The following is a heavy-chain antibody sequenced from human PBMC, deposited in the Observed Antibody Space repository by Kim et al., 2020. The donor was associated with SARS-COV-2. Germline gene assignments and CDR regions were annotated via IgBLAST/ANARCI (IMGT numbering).Heavy chain of an antibody. Sequence: SETLSLTCTVSGASISSYYWTWIRQPPGKGLEWIGYIYYSGSNKYNPSLKSRVNMSVDTSKNQFSLKLSSVTAADTSMYYCARAGGTYSSSSGSFDIWG. CDR2: IYYSGSN. V-gene: IGHV4-59*01. CDR1: GASISSYY. D-gene: IGHD6-6*01. CDR3: ARAGGTYSSSSGSFDI. J-gene: IGHJ3*02.